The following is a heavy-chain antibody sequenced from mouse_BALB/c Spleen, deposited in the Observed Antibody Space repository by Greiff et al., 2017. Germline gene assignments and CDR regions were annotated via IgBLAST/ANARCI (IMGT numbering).Heavy chain of an antibody. D-gene: IGHD2-5*01. Sequence: VKLVESGPGLVAPSQSLSITCTVSGFSLTSYGVHWVRQPPGKGLEWLGVIWAGGSTNYNSALMSRLSISKDNSKSQVFLKMNSLQTDDTAMYYCARGGRNYFYAMDYWGQGTSVTVSS. V-gene: IGHV2-9*02. J-gene: IGHJ4*01. CDR1: GFSLTSYG. CDR3: ARGGRNYFYAMDY. CDR2: IWAGGST.